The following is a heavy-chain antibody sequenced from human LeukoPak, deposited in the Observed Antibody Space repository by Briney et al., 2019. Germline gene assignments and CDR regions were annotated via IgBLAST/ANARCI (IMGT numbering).Heavy chain of an antibody. CDR3: ARGKIAVAGSLDY. J-gene: IGHJ4*02. V-gene: IGHV3-21*01. D-gene: IGHD6-19*01. CDR2: ISSSSSYI. Sequence: GGSLRLSCAASGFTFGSYNMNWVRQAPGKGLEWVSSISSSSSYIYYADSVKGRFTISRDNAKNSLYLQMNSLRAEDTAVYYCARGKIAVAGSLDYWGQGTLVTVSS. CDR1: GFTFGSYN.